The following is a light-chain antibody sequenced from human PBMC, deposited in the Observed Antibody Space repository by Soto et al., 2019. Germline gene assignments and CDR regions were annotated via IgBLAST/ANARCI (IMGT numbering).Light chain of an antibody. CDR1: GSDVGDYNY. CDR3: SSYAGSNNWV. Sequence: QSALTQPPSASGSPGQSVTISCTGTGSDVGDYNYVSWYQQYPGKAPKLMIYEVSKRPSGVPDRFSGSKSGNTASLTVSGLQAEDEADYYCSSYAGSNNWVFGGGTKLTVL. V-gene: IGLV2-8*01. J-gene: IGLJ3*02. CDR2: EVS.